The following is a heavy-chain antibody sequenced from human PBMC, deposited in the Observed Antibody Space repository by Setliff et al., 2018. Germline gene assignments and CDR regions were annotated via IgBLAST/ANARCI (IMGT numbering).Heavy chain of an antibody. V-gene: IGHV4-4*02. J-gene: IGHJ6*03. D-gene: IGHD3-3*01. CDR3: ARMSGFLYMDV. CDR2: IYHSGST. CDR1: GVSINSLSW. Sequence: SETLSLTCAVSGVSINSLSWWSWVRQPPGKGLEWIGEIYHSGSTNYNPSLKSRVTISVDKSKNQFSLKLSSVTAADTAVYYCARMSGFLYMDVWGKGTPVTVSS.